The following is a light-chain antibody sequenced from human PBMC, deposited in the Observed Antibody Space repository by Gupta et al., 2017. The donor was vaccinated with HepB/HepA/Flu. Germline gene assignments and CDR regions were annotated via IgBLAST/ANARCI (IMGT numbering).Light chain of an antibody. V-gene: IGLV3-1*01. CDR3: QAWDSSTVV. J-gene: IGLJ2*01. CDR2: EDN. Sequence: SYELTQPPSVSVSAGQTASITCSGDKLGQKYAWWYQQKPGQSPVVVIYEDNKRPSGIPERFSGSNSGNTASLTISGTQAREEADEYCQAWDSSTVVFGGGTKLTVL. CDR1: KLGQKY.